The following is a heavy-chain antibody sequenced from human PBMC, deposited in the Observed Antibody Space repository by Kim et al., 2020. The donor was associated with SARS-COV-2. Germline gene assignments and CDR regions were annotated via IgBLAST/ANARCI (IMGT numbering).Heavy chain of an antibody. CDR3: ARGTGYYDFWSGYYFDY. Sequence: LKSRVTISVDTSKNQFSLKLSSVTAADTAVYYCARGTGYYDFWSGYYFDYWGQGTLVTVSS. V-gene: IGHV4-39*07. J-gene: IGHJ4*02. D-gene: IGHD3-3*01.